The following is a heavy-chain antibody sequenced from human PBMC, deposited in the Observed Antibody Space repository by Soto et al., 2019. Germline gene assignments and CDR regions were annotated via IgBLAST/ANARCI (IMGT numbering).Heavy chain of an antibody. CDR2: IKYSGTT. V-gene: IGHV4-39*06. CDR3: ASQATGWYPDY. Sequence: PSGTLSLTCTFSGGSISSSRCHWCCIRQPPGKGLEWIASIKYSGTTFYNPSLKSRVTLSVDTSKNQFALKLTSVTAADTAVYYCASQATGWYPDYWGQG. J-gene: IGHJ4*02. D-gene: IGHD6-19*01. CDR1: GGSISSSRCH.